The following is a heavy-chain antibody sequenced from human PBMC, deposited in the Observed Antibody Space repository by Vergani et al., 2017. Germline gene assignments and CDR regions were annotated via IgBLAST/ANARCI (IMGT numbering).Heavy chain of an antibody. CDR3: AKDKGPGGSQPGPSS. CDR2: IRYDGSNK. V-gene: IGHV3-30*02. Sequence: QVQLVESGGGVVQPGGSLRLSCAASGFTFSSYGMHWVRQAPGKGLEWVAFIRYDGSNKYYADSVKGRFTISRDNSKNTLYLQMNSLRAEDTAVYYCAKDKGPGGSQPGPSSWGQGTLVTVSS. CDR1: GFTFSSYG. J-gene: IGHJ5*02. D-gene: IGHD1-26*01.